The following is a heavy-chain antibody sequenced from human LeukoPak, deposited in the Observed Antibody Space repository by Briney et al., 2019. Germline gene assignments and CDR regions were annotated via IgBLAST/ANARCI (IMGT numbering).Heavy chain of an antibody. CDR1: GSTFSSYA. CDR3: AREGDDAFDI. D-gene: IGHD3-16*01. V-gene: IGHV3-30*04. Sequence: GGSLRLSCAASGSTFSSYAMHWVRQAPGKGLEWVAVISYDGSNKYYADSVKGRFTISRDNSKNTLYLQMNSLRAEGTAVYYCAREGDDAFDIWGQGTMVTVSS. CDR2: ISYDGSNK. J-gene: IGHJ3*02.